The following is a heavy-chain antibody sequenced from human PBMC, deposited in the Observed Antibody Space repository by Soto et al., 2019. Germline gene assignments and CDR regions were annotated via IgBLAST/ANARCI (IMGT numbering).Heavy chain of an antibody. CDR3: ARENSVQAWLHHFDH. J-gene: IGHJ4*02. V-gene: IGHV3-48*03. Sequence: PGGSLRLSCEASGFSFSSFAMNWVRQAPGRGLEWVSYISDDGASIYYADSLKGRFTISRDNAKNSLSLQMNNLRAEDTAVYYCARENSVQAWLHHFDHWGLGTLLTVSS. CDR2: ISDDGASI. D-gene: IGHD5-18*01. CDR1: GFSFSSFA.